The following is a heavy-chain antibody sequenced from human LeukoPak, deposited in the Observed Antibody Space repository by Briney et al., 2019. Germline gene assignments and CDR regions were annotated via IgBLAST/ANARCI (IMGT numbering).Heavy chain of an antibody. Sequence: GGSLRLSCVASGFSFGKYWMSWVRQAPGKGLEWVANIKLDGSEKNYVDSVKGRFTISRDNTKNSLYLQMNSLRAEDTAVYYCAKDRNEGPGDYWGQGTLVTVSS. CDR2: IKLDGSEK. V-gene: IGHV3-7*03. CDR1: GFSFGKYW. J-gene: IGHJ4*02. CDR3: AKDRNEGPGDY.